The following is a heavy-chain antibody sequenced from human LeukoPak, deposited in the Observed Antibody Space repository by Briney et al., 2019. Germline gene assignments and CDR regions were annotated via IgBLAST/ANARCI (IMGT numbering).Heavy chain of an antibody. CDR3: ARGGRGYMYYFDY. V-gene: IGHV1-2*04. CDR2: INPNSGGT. D-gene: IGHD3-22*01. Sequence: ASVKVSFKASGYTFIGDYMHWVRQAPGQGLEWMGWINPNSGGTNSAQKFQGWVTMTRDTSISTVYMELSRLRSDDTAVYYCARGGRGYMYYFDYWGQGTLVTVSS. CDR1: GYTFIGDY. J-gene: IGHJ4*02.